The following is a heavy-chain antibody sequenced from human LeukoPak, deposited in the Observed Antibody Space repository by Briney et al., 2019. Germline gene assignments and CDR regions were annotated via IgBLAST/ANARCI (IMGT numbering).Heavy chain of an antibody. J-gene: IGHJ3*02. V-gene: IGHV3-53*01. Sequence: GGSLRLSCAASGFTVSSNYMSWVRQAPGRGLEWVSVIYSGGSTYYADSVKGRFTISRDNSKNTLYLQMNSLRAEDTAVYYCARDILSQGPDAFDIWGQGTMVTVSS. CDR2: IYSGGST. CDR3: ARDILSQGPDAFDI. D-gene: IGHD2/OR15-2a*01. CDR1: GFTVSSNY.